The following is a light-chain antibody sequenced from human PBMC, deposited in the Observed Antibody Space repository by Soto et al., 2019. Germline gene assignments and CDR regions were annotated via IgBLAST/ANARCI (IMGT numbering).Light chain of an antibody. Sequence: DIQTTQSPSYVSASVGDRVSITCRASQDIRSWLAWYQQRPGKAPKLLIYAATILQSGVPSRFSGSGSGTTFTLTINNLQPEDFASYFCQQANSFPLTFGGGTKV. CDR2: AAT. CDR1: QDIRSW. J-gene: IGKJ4*01. CDR3: QQANSFPLT. V-gene: IGKV1-12*01.